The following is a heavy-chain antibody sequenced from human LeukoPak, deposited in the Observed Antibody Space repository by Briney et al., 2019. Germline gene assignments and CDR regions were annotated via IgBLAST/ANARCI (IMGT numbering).Heavy chain of an antibody. CDR3: ARDSALLNNGDWYGGSDY. J-gene: IGHJ4*02. CDR1: GYSFTGNF. CDR2: MSALNGNT. V-gene: IGHV1-18*04. Sequence: ASVKVSCKASGYSFTGNFIHWVRQAPGQGLEWMGWMSALNGNTNYQHKFQGRVTMTTDTSKNTAYMELRSLRSDDTAMYYCARDSALLNNGDWYGGSDYWGQGTLVTVSS. D-gene: IGHD4-17*01.